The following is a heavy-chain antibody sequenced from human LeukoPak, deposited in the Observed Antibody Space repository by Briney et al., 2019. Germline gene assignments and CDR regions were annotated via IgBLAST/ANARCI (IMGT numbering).Heavy chain of an antibody. Sequence: ASVKVSCKASGYTFTSYYMHWVRQAPGQGLEWMGIINPSGGSTSYAQKFQGRVTMTRDTSMSTVYMELSSLRSEDTAVYYCARDTGPGGYYGSGSYGNWFDPWGQGTLVTVSS. CDR2: INPSGGST. CDR3: ARDTGPGGYYGSGSYGNWFDP. CDR1: GYTFTSYY. D-gene: IGHD3-10*01. V-gene: IGHV1-46*01. J-gene: IGHJ5*02.